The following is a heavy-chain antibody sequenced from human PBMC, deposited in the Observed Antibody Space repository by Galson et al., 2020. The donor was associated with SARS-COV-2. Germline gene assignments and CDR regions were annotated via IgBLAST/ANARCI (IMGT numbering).Heavy chain of an antibody. Sequence: ASETLSLTCSVTGGSISSTSYYWGWIRQPPGKGLEWIGNIYYSGLTYYNPSFKSRVTISVDTSQNQFSLSLTSVTAADTAVYFCARLILPPLLRFYYGSKTYPDYWGQGTLVTVSS. CDR2: IYYSGLT. D-gene: IGHD3-10*01. CDR1: GGSISSTSYY. CDR3: ARLILPPLLRFYYGSKTYPDY. J-gene: IGHJ4*02. V-gene: IGHV4-39*01.